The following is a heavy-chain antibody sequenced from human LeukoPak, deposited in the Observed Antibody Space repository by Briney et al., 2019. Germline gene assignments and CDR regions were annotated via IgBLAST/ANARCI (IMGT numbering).Heavy chain of an antibody. Sequence: GESLKISCKGSGDSFTTYWISWVRQMPGKGLEWMGRIDPSDSYTNYSPSFEGHVTISVDKSISTAYLQWSSLKAPDTAMYYCARPSKYDYVLRYGMDVWGQGTTVIVSS. J-gene: IGHJ6*02. D-gene: IGHD3-16*01. CDR1: GDSFTTYW. CDR3: ARPSKYDYVLRYGMDV. V-gene: IGHV5-10-1*01. CDR2: IDPSDSYT.